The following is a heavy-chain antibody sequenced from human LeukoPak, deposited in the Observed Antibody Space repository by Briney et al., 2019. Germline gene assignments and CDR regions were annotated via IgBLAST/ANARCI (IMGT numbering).Heavy chain of an antibody. V-gene: IGHV4-34*01. Sequence: PSETLSLTCAVYGGSFSGYYWSSIRQPPGKGLEWIGEINHSGSTNYNPSLKSRVTISVDTSKNQFSLKLSSVTAADTAVYYCASVSYDSSGYYTGFDYWGQGTLVTVSS. D-gene: IGHD3-22*01. CDR1: GGSFSGYY. CDR3: ASVSYDSSGYYTGFDY. J-gene: IGHJ4*02. CDR2: INHSGST.